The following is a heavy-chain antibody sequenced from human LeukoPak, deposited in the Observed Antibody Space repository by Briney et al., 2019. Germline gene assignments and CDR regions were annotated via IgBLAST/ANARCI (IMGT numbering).Heavy chain of an antibody. CDR1: GLPFSSYW. CDR2: IIPDGSST. Sequence: PGGSLRLSCAASGLPFSSYWMHWVRQAPGEELVWVSVIIPDGSSTTYADSVKGRFTISRDNAKNTLYLQMNSLRAEDTAIYYCVRLGGNYEYWGQGTLVTVSS. V-gene: IGHV3-74*01. CDR3: VRLGGNYEY. D-gene: IGHD1-26*01. J-gene: IGHJ4*02.